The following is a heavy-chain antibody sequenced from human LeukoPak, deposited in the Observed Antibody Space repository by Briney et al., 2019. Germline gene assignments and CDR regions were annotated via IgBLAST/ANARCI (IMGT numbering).Heavy chain of an antibody. J-gene: IGHJ6*03. V-gene: IGHV3-43D*04. CDR3: AKDGSRGYSSTGYHMDA. CDR1: GFIFDDYA. CDR2: IVWDGEST. Sequence: GGSLRLSCAASGFIFDDYAMHWVRQAPGKGLEWVALIVWDGESTYYAASVRGRFIISRDNSDNSLYLQMNNLKAEDTAIYYCAKDGSRGYSSTGYHMDAWGKGTTVIVSS. D-gene: IGHD6-19*01.